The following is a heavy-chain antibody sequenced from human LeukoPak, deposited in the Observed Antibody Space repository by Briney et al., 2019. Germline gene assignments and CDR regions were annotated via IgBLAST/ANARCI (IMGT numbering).Heavy chain of an antibody. Sequence: GGPLRLSCAASGFTFSSYWMHWVRQAPGKGLVWVSRINSDGSGTSYADSVKGRFTISRDNAKNTLYLQMNSLRAEDTAVYYCARDRRRTTVVTEFDPWGQGTLVTVSS. CDR3: ARDRRRTTVVTEFDP. CDR2: INSDGSGT. J-gene: IGHJ5*02. D-gene: IGHD4-23*01. V-gene: IGHV3-74*01. CDR1: GFTFSSYW.